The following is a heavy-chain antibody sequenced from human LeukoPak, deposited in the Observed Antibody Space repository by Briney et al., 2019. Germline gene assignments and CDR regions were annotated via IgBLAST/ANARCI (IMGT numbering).Heavy chain of an antibody. CDR2: VYYSGST. CDR1: GGSISSYY. CDR3: ATQRYYDSSGYYYAEYFQH. Sequence: TETLSLTCTVSGGSISSYYWSWIRQPPGKGLEWIASVYYSGSTYYNPSLKSRVTISVDTSKNQFSLKLSSVTAADTAVYYCATQRYYDSSGYYYAEYFQHWGQGTLVTVSS. V-gene: IGHV4-59*05. D-gene: IGHD3-22*01. J-gene: IGHJ1*01.